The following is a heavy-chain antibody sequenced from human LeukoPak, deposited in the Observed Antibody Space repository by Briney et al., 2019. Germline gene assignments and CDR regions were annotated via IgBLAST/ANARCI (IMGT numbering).Heavy chain of an antibody. Sequence: PSETLSLTCAVYGGSFSGYYWSWIRQPPGKGLEWIGEINHSGSTNYNPSLKSRVTISVGTPKNQFSLKLSSVTAADTAVYYCARGVTSYDFWSGPLYYYGMDVWGQGTTVTVSS. CDR1: GGSFSGYY. V-gene: IGHV4-34*01. CDR3: ARGVTSYDFWSGPLYYYGMDV. D-gene: IGHD3-3*01. CDR2: INHSGST. J-gene: IGHJ6*02.